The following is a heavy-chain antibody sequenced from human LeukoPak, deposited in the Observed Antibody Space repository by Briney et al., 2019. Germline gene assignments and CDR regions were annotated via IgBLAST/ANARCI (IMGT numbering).Heavy chain of an antibody. V-gene: IGHV1-8*03. D-gene: IGHD3-3*01. CDR1: GYTLTSYD. J-gene: IGHJ4*02. CDR3: ARGPHYYDFWSGSDY. CDR2: MNPNSGNT. Sequence: GASVKVSCKASGYTLTSYDINWVRQATGQGLEWMGWMNPNSGNTGYAQKFQGRVTITRNTSISTAYMELSSLRSEDTAVYYCARGPHYYDFWSGSDYWGQGTLVTVSS.